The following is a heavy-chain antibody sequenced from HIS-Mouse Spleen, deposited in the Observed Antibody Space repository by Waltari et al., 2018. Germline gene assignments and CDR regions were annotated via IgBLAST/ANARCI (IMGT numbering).Heavy chain of an antibody. CDR3: ARAYYYGSGSYYKGYFDY. Sequence: QLQLQESGPGLVKPSETLSLTCTVSGGSISSSSYYWGWIRQPPGKGLEWIGSIYYSGGTYYNPSLKSRATISVDTSKNQFSLKLSSVTAADTAVYYCARAYYYGSGSYYKGYFDYWGQGTLVTVSS. CDR2: IYYSGGT. D-gene: IGHD3-10*01. V-gene: IGHV4-39*07. CDR1: GGSISSSSYY. J-gene: IGHJ4*02.